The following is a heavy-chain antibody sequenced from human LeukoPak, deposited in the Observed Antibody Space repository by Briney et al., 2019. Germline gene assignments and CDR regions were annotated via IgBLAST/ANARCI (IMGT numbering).Heavy chain of an antibody. D-gene: IGHD4/OR15-4a*01. J-gene: IGHJ6*02. V-gene: IGHV3-7*01. CDR1: GFTFSSYW. CDR2: IKQDGSEK. CDR3: ARASTVEVWWPEPYYYYYGMDV. Sequence: PGGSLRLSCAASGFTFSSYWMSWVRQAPGKGLEWVANIKQDGSEKYYVDSVKGRFTISRDNAKNSLYLQMNSLRAEDTAVYYCARASTVEVWWPEPYYYYYGMDVWGQGTTVTASS.